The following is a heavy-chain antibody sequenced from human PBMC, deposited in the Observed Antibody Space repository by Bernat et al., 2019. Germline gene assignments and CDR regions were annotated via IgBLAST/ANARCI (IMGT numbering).Heavy chain of an antibody. J-gene: IGHJ4*02. D-gene: IGHD2-15*01. CDR3: GRGPWGYGSGGRCYSGYFDY. V-gene: IGHV1-3*01. CDR1: GYIFSSYT. CDR2: ITAGNGNT. Sequence: QVQLVQSGAEVKKPGASVKVSCKASGYIFSSYTMHWVRQAPGQRPEGMGWITAGNGNTKYSQHFQDRVTITGATSASIAYMGLGSLKSEDTAVYYCGRGPWGYGSGGRCYSGYFDYWGQGTLVTDSS.